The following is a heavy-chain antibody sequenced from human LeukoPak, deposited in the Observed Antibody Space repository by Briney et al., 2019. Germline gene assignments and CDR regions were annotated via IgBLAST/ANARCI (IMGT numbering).Heavy chain of an antibody. Sequence: GGSLRLSCAASGFSFSSYDMHWVRQVTGKGLEWVSAIGTASETYYADSVKGRFTISRENAKSSLYLQMNSLTAGDTAVYYCARGGGYHDFDYWGQGTLVTVSS. CDR2: IGTASET. V-gene: IGHV3-13*01. CDR3: ARGGGYHDFDY. D-gene: IGHD2-15*01. J-gene: IGHJ4*02. CDR1: GFSFSSYD.